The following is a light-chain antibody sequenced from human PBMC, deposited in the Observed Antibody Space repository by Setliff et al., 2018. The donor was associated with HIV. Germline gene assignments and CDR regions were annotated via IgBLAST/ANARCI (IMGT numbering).Light chain of an antibody. CDR1: GRDLGGFNF. J-gene: IGLJ2*01. CDR2: DVS. CDR3: SAYSSSSTLVL. Sequence: QSVLAQPASVSGSPGQSVSISCTGRGRDLGGFNFVSWYQQHPGKAPKLMIYDVSVRPSGVSNRFSGSKSGNTASLTISGLQAEDEADYHCSAYSSSSTLVLFGGGTKVTVL. V-gene: IGLV2-14*03.